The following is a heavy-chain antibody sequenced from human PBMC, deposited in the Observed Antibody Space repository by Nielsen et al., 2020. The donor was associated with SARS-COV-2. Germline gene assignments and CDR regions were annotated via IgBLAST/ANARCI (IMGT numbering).Heavy chain of an antibody. D-gene: IGHD6-25*01. Sequence: PGKGLEWIGEIYHSGSTNYNPSLKSRVTISVDTSKYQFSLKLSSVTAADTEFSLKLSSVTAADTAVYYCARGLIAAIDAFDIWGQGTMVTVSS. J-gene: IGHJ3*02. CDR3: LSSVTAADTAVYYCARGLIAAIDAFDI. V-gene: IGHV4-4*01. CDR2: IYHSGST.